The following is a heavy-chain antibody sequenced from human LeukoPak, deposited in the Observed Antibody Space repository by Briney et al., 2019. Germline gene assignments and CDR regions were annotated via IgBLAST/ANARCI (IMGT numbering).Heavy chain of an antibody. J-gene: IGHJ4*02. Sequence: GGSLRLSCAASGFTFGGYSMNWVRQAPGKGLQWVSSITSSSSYIYYADSVKGRFTISRDNAKNSLYLQMNSLSAEDTAVYYCARDPGEVIALMVYAPPESYFDSWGLGTLVTVSS. CDR2: ITSSSSYI. V-gene: IGHV3-21*01. D-gene: IGHD2-8*01. CDR1: GFTFGGYS. CDR3: ARDPGEVIALMVYAPPESYFDS.